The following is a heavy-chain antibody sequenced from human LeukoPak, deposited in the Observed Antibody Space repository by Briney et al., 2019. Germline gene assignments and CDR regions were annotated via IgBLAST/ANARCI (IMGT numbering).Heavy chain of an antibody. Sequence: ASVKVSCKASGYTFTSYDINWVRQATGQGLEWMGWMNPNSGNTGYAQKFQGRVTITKNTSISTAYMELSSLRSEDTAVYYCARDGIAAAGKIDYWGQGTLVTVSS. J-gene: IGHJ4*02. V-gene: IGHV1-8*03. D-gene: IGHD6-13*01. CDR1: GYTFTSYD. CDR2: MNPNSGNT. CDR3: ARDGIAAAGKIDY.